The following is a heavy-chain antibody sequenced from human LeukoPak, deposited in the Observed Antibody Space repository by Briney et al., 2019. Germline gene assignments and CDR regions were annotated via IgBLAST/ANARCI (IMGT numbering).Heavy chain of an antibody. CDR1: GGSFSGYY. CDR3: ARDRWYFDY. CDR2: INHSGST. J-gene: IGHJ4*02. D-gene: IGHD2-15*01. V-gene: IGHV4-34*01. Sequence: PSETLSLTCAVYGGSFSGYYWSWIRQPPGKGLEWIGEINHSGSTNYNPSLKSRVTMSVDTSKNQFSLKLSSVTAADTAVYYCARDRWYFDYWGQGTLVTVSS.